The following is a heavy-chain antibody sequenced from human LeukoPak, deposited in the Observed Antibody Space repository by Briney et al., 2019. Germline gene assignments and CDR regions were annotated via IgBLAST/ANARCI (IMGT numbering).Heavy chain of an antibody. D-gene: IGHD3-10*01. CDR3: ATAPPYYRRVSSDAFDI. V-gene: IGHV1-24*01. Sequence: ASVKVSCKVSGYTLTELSMHWVRQAPGKGLEWMGGFDPEDGDTIYAQKFQGRVTMTEDTSTDTAYMELSSLRSEDTAVYYCATAPPYYRRVSSDAFDIWGQGTMVTVSS. CDR2: FDPEDGDT. CDR1: GYTLTELS. J-gene: IGHJ3*02.